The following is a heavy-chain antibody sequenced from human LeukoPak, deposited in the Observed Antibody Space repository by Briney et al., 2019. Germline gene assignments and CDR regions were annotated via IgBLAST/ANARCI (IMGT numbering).Heavy chain of an antibody. J-gene: IGHJ6*02. CDR3: ARARPRYYYYGMDV. Sequence: GGSLRLSCAASGFTFSGYWMSWVRQAPGKGLEWVANIKQDGSEKYYVDSVKGRFTISRDNAKNSLYLQMNSLRAEDTAVYYCARARPRYYYYGMDVWGQGTTVTVSS. V-gene: IGHV3-7*01. CDR2: IKQDGSEK. CDR1: GFTFSGYW.